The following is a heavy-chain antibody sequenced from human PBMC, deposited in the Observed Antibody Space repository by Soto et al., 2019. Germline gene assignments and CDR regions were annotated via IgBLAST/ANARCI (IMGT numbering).Heavy chain of an antibody. D-gene: IGHD2-2*01. Sequence: GGSLRLACASSGFTFINYAMSWVRQAPGKGLECVSAISASAGSTYSADSVKGRFTISRDNSKNRLYLQMNSLRAEDTAVYYCAKEGGIVVVQAAPEFSNGMDVWGQGTTVTVSS. CDR2: ISASAGST. J-gene: IGHJ6*02. CDR1: GFTFINYA. CDR3: AKEGGIVVVQAAPEFSNGMDV. V-gene: IGHV3-23*01.